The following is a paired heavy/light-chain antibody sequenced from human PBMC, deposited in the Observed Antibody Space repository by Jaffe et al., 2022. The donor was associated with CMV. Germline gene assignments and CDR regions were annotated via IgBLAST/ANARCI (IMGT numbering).Heavy chain of an antibody. CDR2: ISGSGGST. J-gene: IGHJ4*02. D-gene: IGHD2-2*01. CDR1: GFTFSSYA. CDR3: AKSALGYCSSTSCEVPDY. Sequence: EVQLLESGGGLVQPGGSLRLSCAASGFTFSSYAMSWVRQAPGKGLEWVSAISGSGGSTYYADSVKGRFTISRDNSKNTLYLQMNSLRAEDTAVYYCAKSALGYCSSTSCEVPDYWGQGTLVTVSS. V-gene: IGHV3-23*01.
Light chain of an antibody. V-gene: IGKV2D-29*01. Sequence: DIVMTQTPLSLSVTPGQPASISCKSSQSLLHSDGKTYLYWYLQKPGQPPQLLIYEVSNRFSGVPDRFSGSGSGTDFTLKISRVEAEDVGVYYCMQSIQLPQTFGQGTKVEIK. J-gene: IGKJ1*01. CDR2: EVS. CDR1: QSLLHSDGKTY. CDR3: MQSIQLPQT.